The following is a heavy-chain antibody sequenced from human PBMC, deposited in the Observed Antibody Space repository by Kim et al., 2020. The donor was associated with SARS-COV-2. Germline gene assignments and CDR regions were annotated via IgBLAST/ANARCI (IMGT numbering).Heavy chain of an antibody. J-gene: IGHJ4*01. D-gene: IGHD2-2*01. CDR2: ISGSGTTT. CDR1: GFTFSTFA. CDR3: ATDVKPEAHYAAYDY. Sequence: GGSLRLSCAVSGFTFSTFAMSWVRQTPRKGLEWVSAISGSGTTTYYADPVKGRFIMFRDNLKNTGYLQMNRLRAADTALYYCATDVKPEAHYAAYDYWGHGTLVTVSP. V-gene: IGHV3-23*01.